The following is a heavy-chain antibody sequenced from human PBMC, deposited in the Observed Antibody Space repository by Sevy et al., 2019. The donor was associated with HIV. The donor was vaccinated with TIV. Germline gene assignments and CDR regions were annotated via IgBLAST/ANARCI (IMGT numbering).Heavy chain of an antibody. CDR3: AKVLNPALESMMEVTVRSLKGFDV. Sequence: GESLKNSCAASGFTFNTHVMNWVRQAPGKGLEWVSSISGFGNTYYADSVRGRFTISRDNAKNTLYLQMNSLRADDTAVYYCAKVLNPALESMMEVTVRSLKGFDVWGQGTMVTVSS. V-gene: IGHV3-23*01. J-gene: IGHJ3*01. D-gene: IGHD3-22*01. CDR1: GFTFNTHV. CDR2: ISGFGNT.